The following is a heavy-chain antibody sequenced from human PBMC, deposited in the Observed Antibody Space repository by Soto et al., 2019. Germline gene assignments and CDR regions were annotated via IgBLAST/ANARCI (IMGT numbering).Heavy chain of an antibody. D-gene: IGHD3-9*01. CDR3: AKPSYDILTGEINDAFDI. CDR2: IYYSGST. V-gene: IGHV4-59*01. Sequence: SETLSLTCTVSGGSISSYYWSWIRQPPGKGLEWIGYIYYSGSTNYNPSLKSRVTISVDTSKNQFSLKLSSVTAEDTAVYYCAKPSYDILTGEINDAFDIWGQGTMVTVSS. CDR1: GGSISSYY. J-gene: IGHJ3*02.